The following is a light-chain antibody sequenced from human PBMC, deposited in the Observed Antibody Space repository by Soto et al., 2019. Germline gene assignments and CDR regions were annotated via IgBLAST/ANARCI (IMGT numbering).Light chain of an antibody. V-gene: IGLV7-43*01. Sequence: QAVVTQEPSLTVSPGGTVTLTCASSTGAVTSGNYPNWFQRKPGQAPRTLIYSTSNQHSWTPARFSGSLLGCKAALTLSGLQPEDEAEYYCLRYYGGAQPGVFGGGTKLTVL. CDR1: TGAVTSGNY. J-gene: IGLJ3*02. CDR3: LRYYGGAQPGV. CDR2: STS.